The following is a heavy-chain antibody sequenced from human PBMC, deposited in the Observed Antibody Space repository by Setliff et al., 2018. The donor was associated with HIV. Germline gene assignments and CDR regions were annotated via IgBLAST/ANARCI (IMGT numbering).Heavy chain of an antibody. D-gene: IGHD1-26*01. V-gene: IGHV1-69*13. CDR2: IIPIFGTA. CDR1: GGTFSSYA. CDR3: ARRQRKVGGGVALDY. Sequence: GASVKVSCKASGGTFSSYAISWVRQAPGQGLEWMGGIIPIFGTANYAQKFQGRVTITADESTSTAYMELSSLRSEDTAVCYCARRQRKVGGGVALDYWGQGTLVTVSS. J-gene: IGHJ4*02.